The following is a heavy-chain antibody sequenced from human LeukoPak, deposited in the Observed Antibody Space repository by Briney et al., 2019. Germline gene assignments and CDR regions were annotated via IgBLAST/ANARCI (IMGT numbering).Heavy chain of an antibody. V-gene: IGHV3-21*01. CDR1: GFTFSSCS. J-gene: IGHJ4*02. CDR2: ISSSSSYI. Sequence: GGSLRLSCAASGFTFSSCSMNWVRQAPGKGLEWVSSISSSSSYIYYADSVKGRFTISRDNAKNSLYLQMNSLRAEDTAVYYCARDRRDGYNDYWGQGTLVTVSS. D-gene: IGHD5-24*01. CDR3: ARDRRDGYNDY.